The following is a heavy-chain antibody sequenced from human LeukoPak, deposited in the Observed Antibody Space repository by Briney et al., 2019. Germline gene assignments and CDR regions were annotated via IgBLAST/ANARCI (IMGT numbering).Heavy chain of an antibody. D-gene: IGHD6-13*01. Sequence: GESLKISCRASGYSFTAYWIGWVRQMPGKGLEWMGVIFPADSDTRYSPSFQGQVTISADKSISTAYLQWSSLKASDTAMYYCASVYSSTSWDYWGQGTLVTVSS. CDR1: GYSFTAYW. V-gene: IGHV5-51*01. CDR2: IFPADSDT. J-gene: IGHJ4*02. CDR3: ASVYSSTSWDY.